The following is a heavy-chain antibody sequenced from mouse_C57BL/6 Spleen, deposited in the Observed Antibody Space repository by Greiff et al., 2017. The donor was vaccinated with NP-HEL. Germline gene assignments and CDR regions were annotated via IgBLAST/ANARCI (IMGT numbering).Heavy chain of an antibody. V-gene: IGHV3-6*01. Sequence: EVQLQESGPGLVKPSQSLSLTCSVTGYSITSGYYWNWIRQFPGNKLEWMGYISYDGSNNYNPSLKNRISITRDTSKNQVFLKLNSVTTEDTATYYCARGYGSSPYFDYWGQGTTLTVSS. D-gene: IGHD1-1*01. CDR1: GYSITSGYY. CDR2: ISYDGSN. CDR3: ARGYGSSPYFDY. J-gene: IGHJ2*01.